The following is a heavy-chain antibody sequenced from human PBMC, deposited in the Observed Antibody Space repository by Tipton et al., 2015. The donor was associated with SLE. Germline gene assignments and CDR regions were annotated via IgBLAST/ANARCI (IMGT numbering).Heavy chain of an antibody. Sequence: QVQLVQSGAEVKKPGASVKVSCKASGYTFTSYGISWVRQAPGQGLEWMGYIYYTGSTNYNPSLKSRVTISVDTSKNQFSLNLSSVTAADTAVYYCACAPLSPNWFDPWGQGTLVTVSS. J-gene: IGHJ5*02. V-gene: IGHV1-18*01. CDR3: ACAPLSPNWFDP. CDR1: GYTFTSYG. CDR2: IYYTGST.